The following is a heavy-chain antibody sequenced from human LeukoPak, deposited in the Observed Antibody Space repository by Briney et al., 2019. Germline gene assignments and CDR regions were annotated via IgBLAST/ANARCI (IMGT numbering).Heavy chain of an antibody. V-gene: IGHV3-30-3*01. CDR2: ISYDGSNK. J-gene: IGHJ6*02. CDR1: GFTFSSYA. D-gene: IGHD6-19*01. Sequence: GGSLRLSCAASGFTFSSYAMHWVRQAPGKGLEWVAVISYDGSNKYYADSVKGRFTISRDNSKNTLYLQMNSLRAEDTAVYYCARDMAVAGGSYDMDVWGQGTTVTVSS. CDR3: ARDMAVAGGSYDMDV.